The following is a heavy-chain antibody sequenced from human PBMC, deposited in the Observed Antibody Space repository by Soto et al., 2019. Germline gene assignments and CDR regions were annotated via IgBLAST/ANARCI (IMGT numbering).Heavy chain of an antibody. CDR2: INAGNGNT. D-gene: IGHD6-19*01. CDR3: ARPTSLTVAGFDY. CDR1: GYTFTSYA. J-gene: IGHJ4*02. V-gene: IGHV1-3*01. Sequence: ASVKVSCKASGYTFTSYAMHWVRQAPGQRLEWMGWINAGNGNTKYSQKFQGRVTITRDTSASTAYMELSSLRSEDTAVYYCARPTSLTVAGFDYWGQGTLVTVS.